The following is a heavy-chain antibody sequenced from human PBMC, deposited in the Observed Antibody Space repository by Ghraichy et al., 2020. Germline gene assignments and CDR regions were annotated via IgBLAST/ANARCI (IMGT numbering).Heavy chain of an antibody. D-gene: IGHD2-2*01. J-gene: IGHJ6*02. CDR3: ARDPPAPQKKIYYYYGMDV. CDR2: ISAYNGNT. V-gene: IGHV1-18*04. CDR1: GYTFTSYG. Sequence: ASVKVSCKASGYTFTSYGISWVRQAPGQGLEWMGWISAYNGNTNSAQKLQGRVTMTTDTSTSTAYMELRSLRSDDTAVYYCARDPPAPQKKIYYYYGMDVWGQGTTVTVSS.